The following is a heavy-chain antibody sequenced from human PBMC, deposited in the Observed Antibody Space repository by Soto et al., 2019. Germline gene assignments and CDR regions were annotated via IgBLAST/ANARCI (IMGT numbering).Heavy chain of an antibody. CDR2: IIPILGIA. D-gene: IGHD6-13*01. Sequence: QVQLVQSGAEVKKPGCWVRVYCKASGGNLSSYTISWVRQAHGQGLEWMGRIIPILGIANYAKKFQGRVTITADKSTSTAYIELSRLRSEDTAVYYCAESSSCYEDVGWFDPWGKGTLVTVSS. CDR3: AESSSCYEDVGWFDP. J-gene: IGHJ5*02. V-gene: IGHV1-69*02. CDR1: GGNLSSYT.